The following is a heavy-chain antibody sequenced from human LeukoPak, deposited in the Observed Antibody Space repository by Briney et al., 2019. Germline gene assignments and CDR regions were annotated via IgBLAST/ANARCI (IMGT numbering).Heavy chain of an antibody. J-gene: IGHJ4*02. CDR3: ARDHVYGGADY. D-gene: IGHD5/OR15-5a*01. V-gene: IGHV3-43*02. CDR1: GFTFHNYP. Sequence: GGSLRLSCAASGFTFHNYPIHWVRQAPGKGLEWVSLTSGDGITTYFADSVKGRFTISRDNSKSSLFLQMNSMRTEDTALYYCARDHVYGGADYWGKGTLVTVSS. CDR2: TSGDGITT.